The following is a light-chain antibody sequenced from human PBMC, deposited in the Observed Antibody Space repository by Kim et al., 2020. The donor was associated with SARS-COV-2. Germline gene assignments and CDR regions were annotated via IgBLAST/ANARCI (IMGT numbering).Light chain of an antibody. CDR3: QQYDGYWT. Sequence: SAVLGDSVTITCRASQNIRGWLAWYQQKPGKAPKLLIQEASHLETGVPSRFSGSGSGKEFTFTITSLQPDDSATYYCQQYDGYWTFGQGTKVDIK. V-gene: IGKV1-5*03. CDR1: QNIRGW. J-gene: IGKJ1*01. CDR2: EAS.